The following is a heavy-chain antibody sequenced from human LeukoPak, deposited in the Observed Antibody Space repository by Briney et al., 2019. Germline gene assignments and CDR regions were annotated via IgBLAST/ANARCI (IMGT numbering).Heavy chain of an antibody. CDR3: AELGITMIGGV. D-gene: IGHD3-10*02. CDR2: IRSDGRDK. V-gene: IGHV3-30*02. J-gene: IGHJ6*04. CDR1: GFSFRDYG. Sequence: GGSLRLSCAASGFSFRDYGMHWVRRTPGKGLEWVAFIRSDGRDKYYADSVKGRFTISRDNAKNSLYLQMNSLRAEDTAVYYCAELGITMIGGVWGKGTTVTISS.